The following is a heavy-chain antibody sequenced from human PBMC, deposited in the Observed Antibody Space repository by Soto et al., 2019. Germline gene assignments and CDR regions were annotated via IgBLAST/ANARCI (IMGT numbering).Heavy chain of an antibody. CDR1: GDSVSSNSAA. Sequence: SQTLSLTCAISGDSVSSNSAAWNWIRQSPSRGLEWLGRPYYRSKWYNDYAVSVKSRIAINPDTSKNQFSLQLNSVTPEDTAVYYCATHRSGRYYGSGADFDYWGQGTLVTVSS. J-gene: IGHJ4*02. CDR2: PYYRSKWYN. V-gene: IGHV6-1*01. CDR3: ATHRSGRYYGSGADFDY. D-gene: IGHD3-10*01.